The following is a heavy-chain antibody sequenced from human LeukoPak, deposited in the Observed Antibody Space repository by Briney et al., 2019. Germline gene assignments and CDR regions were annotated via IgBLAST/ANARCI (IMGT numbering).Heavy chain of an antibody. J-gene: IGHJ4*02. CDR2: INPNSGGT. Sequence: GASVKVSCKASGYTFTGYYMHWVRQAPGQGLEGMGWINPNSGGTNYAQKFQGRVTMTRDTSISTAYMELSRLRSDDTAVYYCARAYYDSSGYYYVDYFDYWGQGTLVTVSS. V-gene: IGHV1-2*02. CDR3: ARAYYDSSGYYYVDYFDY. CDR1: GYTFTGYY. D-gene: IGHD3-22*01.